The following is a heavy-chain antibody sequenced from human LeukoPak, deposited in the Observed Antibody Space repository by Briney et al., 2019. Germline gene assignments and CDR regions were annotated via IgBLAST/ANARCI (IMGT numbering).Heavy chain of an antibody. CDR3: ARDRGGYSGSYYYFDY. V-gene: IGHV3-72*01. CDR1: GFTFSSYA. Sequence: PGGSLRLSCAASGFTFSSYAMSWVRQAPGKGLEWVGRTRNKANSYTTEYAASVKGRFTISRDDSKNSLYLQMNSLKTEDTAVYYCARDRGGYSGSYYYFDYWGQGTLVTVSS. J-gene: IGHJ4*02. CDR2: TRNKANSYTT. D-gene: IGHD1-26*01.